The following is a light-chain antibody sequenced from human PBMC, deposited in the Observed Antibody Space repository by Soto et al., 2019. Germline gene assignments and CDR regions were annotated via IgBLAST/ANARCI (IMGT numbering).Light chain of an antibody. CDR1: QSVSSTY. CDR2: GAS. Sequence: EIVLTQSPGTLSLSPGEGATLSCRASQSVSSTYLAWYQQKPGQAPRLLIYGASSRATDIPDRFSGSGSGTDFTLTISRLEPEDFAVYYCQQYGSSPRTFGPGTKVDIK. J-gene: IGKJ3*01. CDR3: QQYGSSPRT. V-gene: IGKV3-20*01.